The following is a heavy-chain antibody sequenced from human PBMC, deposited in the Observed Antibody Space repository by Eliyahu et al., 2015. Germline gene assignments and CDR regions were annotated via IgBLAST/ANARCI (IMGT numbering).Heavy chain of an antibody. J-gene: IGHJ3*02. Sequence: EVQLVESGGGLVKPGGSLRLSCAASGFTFSNAXXXWVRQAPGKGLEWVGRIKSKTDGGTTDYAAPVKGRFTISRDDSKNTLYLQMNSLKTEDTAVYYCTTDLLLYGSGSGHDAFDIWGQGTMVTVSS. CDR1: GFTFSNAX. CDR3: TTDLLLYGSGSGHDAFDI. V-gene: IGHV3-15*01. D-gene: IGHD3-10*01. CDR2: IKSKTDGGTT.